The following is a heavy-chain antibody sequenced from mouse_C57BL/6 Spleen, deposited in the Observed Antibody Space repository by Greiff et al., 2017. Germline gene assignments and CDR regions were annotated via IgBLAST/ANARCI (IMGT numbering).Heavy chain of an antibody. D-gene: IGHD2-5*01. J-gene: IGHJ2*01. CDR1: GYSITSGYY. V-gene: IGHV3-6*01. CDR2: ISYDGSN. CDR3: AREWSSRVTPTGGYYFDY. Sequence: EVQLQESGPGLVKPSQSLSLTCSVTGYSITSGYYWNWIRQFPGNKLEWMGYISYDGSNNYNPSLKNRISITRVTSKNQFFLKLNSVTTEDTATSYCAREWSSRVTPTGGYYFDYWGQGTTLTVSS.